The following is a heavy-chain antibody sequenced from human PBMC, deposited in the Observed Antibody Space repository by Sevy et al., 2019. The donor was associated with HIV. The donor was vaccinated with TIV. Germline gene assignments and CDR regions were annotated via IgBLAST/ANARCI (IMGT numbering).Heavy chain of an antibody. CDR2: ISYDGSNK. Sequence: GGSLRLSCAASGFTFSSFSMHWVRQAPGKGLEWVATISYDGSNKYYADSVKGRFTIPRDNSKNSLYLQMNSLIADDTAVYCCALERLFSNVAEYFQNWGQGTLVTVSS. J-gene: IGHJ1*01. CDR3: ALERLFSNVAEYFQN. CDR1: GFTFSSFS. D-gene: IGHD1-1*01. V-gene: IGHV3-30-3*01.